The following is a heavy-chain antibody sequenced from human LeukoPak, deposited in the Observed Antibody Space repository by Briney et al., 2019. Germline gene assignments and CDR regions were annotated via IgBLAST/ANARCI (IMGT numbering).Heavy chain of an antibody. Sequence: ASVKVSCKASGYTFTSYDINWVRQATGQGLEWMRWMNPNSGNTGYAQKFQGRVTITRNTSISTTYMDRSSLRSEDTAVYYCARASGRGGRVRGVIIKYYFDYWGQGTLVTVSS. CDR1: GYTFTSYD. D-gene: IGHD3-10*01. J-gene: IGHJ4*02. V-gene: IGHV1-8*01. CDR2: MNPNSGNT. CDR3: ARASGRGGRVRGVIIKYYFDY.